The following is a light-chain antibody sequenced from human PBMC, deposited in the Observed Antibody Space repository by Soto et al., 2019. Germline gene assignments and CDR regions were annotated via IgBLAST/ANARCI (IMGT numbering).Light chain of an antibody. V-gene: IGLV2-14*03. CDR1: DSDIGSYNY. Sequence: QSVLAQPASVSGSRGQSITISCTGTDSDIGSYNYVSWYQQPPGKAPKLIIYEVTNRPSGVSDRFSGSKSANTASLTISGLQADDEADYYCSSYTSGSMLFGGGTQLTVL. J-gene: IGLJ7*01. CDR2: EVT. CDR3: SSYTSGSML.